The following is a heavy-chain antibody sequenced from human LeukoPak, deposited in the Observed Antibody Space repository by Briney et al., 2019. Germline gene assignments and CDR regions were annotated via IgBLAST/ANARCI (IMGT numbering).Heavy chain of an antibody. Sequence: ASVKVSCKASGYTFTSYDINWVRQATGQGLEWMGWMNPNSGNTGYAQKFQGRVTMTRNTSISTAYMELSSLRSEDTAVYYCARSRVGKCCHNRARAWFDPWGQGTLVIVSS. CDR1: GYTFTSYD. CDR2: MNPNSGNT. J-gene: IGHJ5*02. D-gene: IGHD1-26*01. V-gene: IGHV1-8*01. CDR3: ARSRVGKCCHNRARAWFDP.